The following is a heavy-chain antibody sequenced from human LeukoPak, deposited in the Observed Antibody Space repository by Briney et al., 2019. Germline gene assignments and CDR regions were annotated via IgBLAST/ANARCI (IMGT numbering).Heavy chain of an antibody. CDR2: ISAYNGNT. CDR1: GYTFTSYA. V-gene: IGHV1-18*01. CDR3: ARDFTPYYYGSGNSLGY. Sequence: GASVKVSFKASGYTFTSYAITWVRQALGQALEWLGWISAYNGNTNYAQRLQGRVTMTTDTSTSTAYMELRILRSDDTAVYYCARDFTPYYYGSGNSLGYCDQGKRILVSS. D-gene: IGHD3-10*01. J-gene: IGHJ4*02.